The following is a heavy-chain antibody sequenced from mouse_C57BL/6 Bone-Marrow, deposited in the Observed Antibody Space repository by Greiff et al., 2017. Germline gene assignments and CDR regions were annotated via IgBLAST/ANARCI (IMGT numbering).Heavy chain of an antibody. CDR3: ARDSNYVGFAY. Sequence: EVQLQQSGPELVKPGASVKISCKASGYTFTDYYMNWVKQSHGKSLEWIGDINPNNGGTSYNQKFKGKATLTVDKSSSTAYMELRSLTSEDSAVYYCARDSNYVGFAYWGQGTLVTVSA. D-gene: IGHD2-5*01. J-gene: IGHJ3*01. CDR1: GYTFTDYY. CDR2: INPNNGGT. V-gene: IGHV1-26*01.